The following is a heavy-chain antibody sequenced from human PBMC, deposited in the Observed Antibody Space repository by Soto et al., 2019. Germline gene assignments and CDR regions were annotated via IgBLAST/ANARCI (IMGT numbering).Heavy chain of an antibody. D-gene: IGHD3-10*01. CDR1: GGSITRGGYY. CDR3: ASRKSSPYFDY. Sequence: LTCTVSGGSITRGGYYWSWIRQPPGKGLEWIGYIYYSGSTYYNPSLKSRVTISVDTSKNQFSLKLSSVTAADTAVYYCASRKSSPYFDYWGQGTLVTVSS. V-gene: IGHV4-30-4*08. J-gene: IGHJ4*02. CDR2: IYYSGST.